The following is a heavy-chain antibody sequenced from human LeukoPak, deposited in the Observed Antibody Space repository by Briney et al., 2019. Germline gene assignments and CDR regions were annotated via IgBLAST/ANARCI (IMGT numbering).Heavy chain of an antibody. V-gene: IGHV3-21*01. D-gene: IGHD3-10*01. CDR2: ISSSSTYI. Sequence: GGSLRLSCAASGFTFSTYTMNWVRQAPGKGLEWVSSISSSSTYIYYADSVRGRFTISRDNAKNSLFLQMNSLKAEDTAVYYCARAQLLWFGEPAPNPNDAFDIWGQGTMVTVSS. CDR1: GFTFSTYT. CDR3: ARAQLLWFGEPAPNPNDAFDI. J-gene: IGHJ3*02.